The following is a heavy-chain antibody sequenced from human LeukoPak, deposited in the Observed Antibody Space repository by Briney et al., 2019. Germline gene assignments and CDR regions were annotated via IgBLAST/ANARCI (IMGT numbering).Heavy chain of an antibody. CDR3: ARDRYNQYGMDV. CDR2: INGDGAIT. CDR1: GFTFSSSW. V-gene: IGHV3-74*01. D-gene: IGHD1-1*01. J-gene: IGHJ6*02. Sequence: GGSLRLSCVASGFTFSSSWMHWVRQAPGKGLVWVSRINGDGAITSYADSVKGRFIISRDNAKDTLFLVMNSLRADDTAVYYCARDRYNQYGMDVWGLGTTVTVSS.